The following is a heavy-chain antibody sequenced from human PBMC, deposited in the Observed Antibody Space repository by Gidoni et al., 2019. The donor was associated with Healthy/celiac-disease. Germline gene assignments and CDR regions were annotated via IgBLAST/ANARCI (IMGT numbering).Heavy chain of an antibody. Sequence: QVQLQESGPGLVKPSETLSLTCTVSGGSISSYYWSWIRQPPGKGLEWIGYIYYSGSTNYNPSLKSRVTISVDTSKNQFSLKLSSVTAADTAVYYCARDYYDSSGPGFDYWGQGTLVTVSS. CDR2: IYYSGST. J-gene: IGHJ4*02. CDR1: GGSISSYY. CDR3: ARDYYDSSGPGFDY. D-gene: IGHD3-22*01. V-gene: IGHV4-59*01.